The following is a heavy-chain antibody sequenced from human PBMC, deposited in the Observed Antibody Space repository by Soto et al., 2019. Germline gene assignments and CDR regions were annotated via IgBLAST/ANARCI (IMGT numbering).Heavy chain of an antibody. V-gene: IGHV4-31*03. Sequence: QVQLQESGPGLVKPSQTLSLTCTVSGGSISSGGYYWSWIRQHPGKGLEWIGYIYYSGSTYYNPSLKSRVTXSVDTSKNQFXLKLSSVXXXXTAVYYCARXSRSDPRRGIDYWGQGTLVTVSS. CDR3: ARXSRSDPRRGIDY. CDR2: IYYSGST. CDR1: GGSISSGGYY. J-gene: IGHJ4*02. D-gene: IGHD6-6*01.